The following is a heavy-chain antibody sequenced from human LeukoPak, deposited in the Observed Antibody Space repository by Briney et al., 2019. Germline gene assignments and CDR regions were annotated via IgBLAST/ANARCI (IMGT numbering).Heavy chain of an antibody. D-gene: IGHD6-6*01. J-gene: IGHJ5*02. CDR1: GGSISSGGYS. V-gene: IGHV4-30-2*01. CDR2: IYHSGST. Sequence: SQTLSLTCAVSGGSISSGGYSWSWIRQPPGKGLEWIGYIYHSGSTYYNPSLKSRVTISVDRSKNQFSLKLSSVTAADTAVYYCARGGGYSSSSPKVWFDPWGQGTLVTVSS. CDR3: ARGGGYSSSSPKVWFDP.